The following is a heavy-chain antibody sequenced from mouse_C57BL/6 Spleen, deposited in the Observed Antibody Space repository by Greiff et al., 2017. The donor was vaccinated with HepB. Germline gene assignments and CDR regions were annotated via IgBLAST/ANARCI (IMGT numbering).Heavy chain of an antibody. CDR3: TRREISELLDY. D-gene: IGHD1-1*01. CDR1: GYTFTDYE. V-gene: IGHV1-15*01. Sequence: QVQLKQSGAELVRPGASVTLSCKASGYTFTDYEMHWVKQTPVHGLEWIGAIDPETGGTAYNQKFKGKAILTADKSSSTAYMELRSLTSEDSAVYYCTRREISELLDYWGQGTTLTVSS. CDR2: IDPETGGT. J-gene: IGHJ2*01.